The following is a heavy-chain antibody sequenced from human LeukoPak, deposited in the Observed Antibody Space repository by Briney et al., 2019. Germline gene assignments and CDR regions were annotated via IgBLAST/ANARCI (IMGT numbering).Heavy chain of an antibody. Sequence: ASVKVSCKASGYTFTSYAMHWVRQAPGQGLEWMGWINPNSGGTNYAQKFQGWVTMTRDTSISTAYMELSRLRSDDTAVYYCARGIVVPAAIINYYGMDVWGQGTTVTVSS. J-gene: IGHJ6*02. V-gene: IGHV1-2*04. CDR2: INPNSGGT. D-gene: IGHD2-2*02. CDR1: GYTFTSYA. CDR3: ARGIVVPAAIINYYGMDV.